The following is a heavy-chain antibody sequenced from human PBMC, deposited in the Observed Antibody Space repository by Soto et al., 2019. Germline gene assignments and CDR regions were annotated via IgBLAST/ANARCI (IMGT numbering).Heavy chain of an antibody. J-gene: IGHJ4*02. Sequence: EVQLVESGGGLVQPGGSLRLSCAASGFTFSNYWMYWVRQAPGKGLVWVSRIKNDGSTTRYADSVKGRFTISRDNAKNTLYLQMNSLRAEDTAVYYCAREGVVAAGDYWGQGTPITVS. CDR2: IKNDGSTT. V-gene: IGHV3-74*01. CDR3: AREGVVAAGDY. D-gene: IGHD6-25*01. CDR1: GFTFSNYW.